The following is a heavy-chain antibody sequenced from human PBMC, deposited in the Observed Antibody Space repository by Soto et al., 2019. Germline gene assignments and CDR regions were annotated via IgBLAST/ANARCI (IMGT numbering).Heavy chain of an antibody. V-gene: IGHV1-3*01. CDR3: ARDESPGPAAGYYYMDV. CDR2: INAGNGNT. D-gene: IGHD3-10*01. Sequence: GASVKVSCKASGYTFTSYAMHWVRQAPGQRLEWMGWINAGNGNTKYSQKFQGRVTITRDTSASTAYMELSSLRSEDTAVYYCARDESPGPAAGYYYMDVWGKGTTVTVSS. J-gene: IGHJ6*03. CDR1: GYTFTSYA.